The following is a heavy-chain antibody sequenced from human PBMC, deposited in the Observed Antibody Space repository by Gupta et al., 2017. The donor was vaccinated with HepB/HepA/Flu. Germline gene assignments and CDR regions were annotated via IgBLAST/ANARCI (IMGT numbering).Heavy chain of an antibody. CDR1: GFSCSDYS. J-gene: IGHJ4*02. CDR2: VRSESEGWYSETT. CDR3: TKIGGSPGYSFDF. D-gene: IGHD2-2*01. V-gene: IGHV3-23*03. Sequence: EVQLLESGGGLVQQGGSQSLSCAASGFSCSDYSMAWGLQAPGKGLEWVSVVRSESEGWYSETTYYANSVKSRFTISRDNSKNTLFLQMTSLRAEDTAVYYCTKIGGSPGYSFDFWGQGILVAVSS.